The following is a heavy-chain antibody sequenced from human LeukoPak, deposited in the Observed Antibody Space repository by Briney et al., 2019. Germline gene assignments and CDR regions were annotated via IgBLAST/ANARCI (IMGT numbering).Heavy chain of an antibody. CDR1: GCTFYSYA. V-gene: IGHV3-23*01. CDR3: AKDQEGSGRYPHFLH. J-gene: IGHJ4*02. D-gene: IGHD3-10*01. Sequence: GGSLRLSCAASGCTFYSYALSWVRQAPGKGLEWVSGISGSGGNTFYADFVRGQGRFTISRDNSRNTLYLQMNNLRVEDTAVYYCAKDQEGSGRYPHFLHWGQGTLVTVSS. CDR2: ISGSGGNT.